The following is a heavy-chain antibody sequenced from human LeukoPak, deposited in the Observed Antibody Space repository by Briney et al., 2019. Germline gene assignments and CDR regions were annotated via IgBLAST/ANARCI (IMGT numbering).Heavy chain of an antibody. J-gene: IGHJ4*02. Sequence: GGSLRLSCAASGFTFSSYGIHWVRQAPGKGLEWVAFTRYDGSHQHYANSVKGRFTISRDNSKSTVYLQMNSLGVEDTAIYYCARDGGLHSVVQGADYNYFDYWGQGTLVTVSS. D-gene: IGHD3-10*01. CDR3: ARDGGLHSVVQGADYNYFDY. V-gene: IGHV3-30*02. CDR2: TRYDGSHQ. CDR1: GFTFSSYG.